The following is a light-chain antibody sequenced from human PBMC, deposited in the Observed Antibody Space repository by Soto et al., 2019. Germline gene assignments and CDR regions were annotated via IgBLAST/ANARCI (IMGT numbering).Light chain of an antibody. CDR1: QDITND. Sequence: DIQMTQSPSSLSASVGDSVTITCRASQDITNDLGWYQHKPGKVPKRLIHTASTLRSWVPSRLSGSGSGTEFTLTISSLQPEDFANYYWLQQNTLPYTCGQGTKLEIK. CDR3: LQQNTLPYT. V-gene: IGKV1-17*01. CDR2: TAS. J-gene: IGKJ2*01.